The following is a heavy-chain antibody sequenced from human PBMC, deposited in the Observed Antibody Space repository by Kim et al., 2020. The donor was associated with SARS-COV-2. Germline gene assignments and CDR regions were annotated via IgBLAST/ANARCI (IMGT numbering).Heavy chain of an antibody. J-gene: IGHJ4*02. V-gene: IGHV3-74*01. CDR2: IKSDAISK. CDR1: GFPFSYYW. CDR3: ATGTATSGGYDY. D-gene: IGHD1-7*01. Sequence: GGSLRLSCEAAASGFPFSYYWMHWLRQVPGKGLVWVSRIKSDAISKDYADFVKGRFTISRDNAKNTLYLQMNSLRDEDTAVYYCATGTATSGGYDYWGQGTLVTVSS.